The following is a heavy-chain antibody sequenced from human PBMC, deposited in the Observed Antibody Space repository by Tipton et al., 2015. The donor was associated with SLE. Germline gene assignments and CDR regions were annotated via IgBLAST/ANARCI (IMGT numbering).Heavy chain of an antibody. V-gene: IGHV4-59*01. CDR2: IYYSGST. Sequence: TLSLTCTVSGGSIGSYYWSWIRQPPGKGLEWIGYIYYSGSTNYNPSLKSRVTISVDTSKNQFSLKLSSVTAADTAVYYCARAYYYDSSGYPGGFQHWGQGTLVTVSS. J-gene: IGHJ1*01. CDR1: GGSIGSYY. D-gene: IGHD3-22*01. CDR3: ARAYYYDSSGYPGGFQH.